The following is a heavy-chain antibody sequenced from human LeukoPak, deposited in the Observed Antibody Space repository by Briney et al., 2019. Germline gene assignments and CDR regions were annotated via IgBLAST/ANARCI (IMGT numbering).Heavy chain of an antibody. CDR2: INHSGST. D-gene: IGHD3-10*01. J-gene: IGHJ4*02. V-gene: IGHV4-34*01. CDR1: GGSFSGYY. CDR3: ASVLNHYFDY. Sequence: SETLSLTCAVYGGSFSGYYWSWIRQPPGKGLEWIGEINHSGSTNYNPSLKSRVTISVDTSKNQFSLKLSSVTAADTAVYYCASVLNHYFDYWGQGTLVTVSS.